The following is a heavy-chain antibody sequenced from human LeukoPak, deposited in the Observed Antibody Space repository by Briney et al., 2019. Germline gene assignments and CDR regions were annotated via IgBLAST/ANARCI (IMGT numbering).Heavy chain of an antibody. V-gene: IGHV1-2*02. J-gene: IGHJ4*02. D-gene: IGHD3-22*01. CDR2: INPNNGGT. CDR3: ARRTYYYDSSGYYYDGETHDY. Sequence: GASVKVSCKASGYTFTYYYMHWVRQAPGQGLEWMGWINPNNGGTNYAQKFQGRVTMTRDTSISTAYMELKRLRSDDTAVYYCARRTYYYDSSGYYYDGETHDYWGQGTLVTVSS. CDR1: GYTFTYYY.